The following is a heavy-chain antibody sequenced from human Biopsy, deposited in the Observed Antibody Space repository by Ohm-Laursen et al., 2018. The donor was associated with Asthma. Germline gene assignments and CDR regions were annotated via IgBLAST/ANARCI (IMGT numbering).Heavy chain of an antibody. J-gene: IGHJ4*02. CDR1: GFMFRSFG. CDR2: ISYDGNHK. CDR3: ARGDSSGWSHYYFDY. V-gene: IGHV3-30*03. D-gene: IGHD6-19*01. Sequence: SLRLSCAASGFMFRSFGMHWVRQAPGKGLEWVAVISYDGNHKFYEDSVKGRFTISRDNSKNTLYLQMNSLRAEDTAVYYCARGDSSGWSHYYFDYWGQGTLVTVSS.